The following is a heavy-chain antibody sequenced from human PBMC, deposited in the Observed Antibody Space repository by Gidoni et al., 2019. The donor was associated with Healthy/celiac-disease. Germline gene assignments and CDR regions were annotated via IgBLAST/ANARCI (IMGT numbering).Heavy chain of an antibody. Sequence: QVQQVESGGGVVQPGRSLRLSCAASGFTFSIYSMHWVRQAPGKGLEWVAVISYDGSNKYYADSVKGRFTISRDNSKNTLYLQMNSLRAEDTAVYYCARAFSVVVPAAIDYWGQGTLVTVSS. CDR2: ISYDGSNK. D-gene: IGHD2-2*01. V-gene: IGHV3-30*01. CDR3: ARAFSVVVPAAIDY. J-gene: IGHJ4*02. CDR1: GFTFSIYS.